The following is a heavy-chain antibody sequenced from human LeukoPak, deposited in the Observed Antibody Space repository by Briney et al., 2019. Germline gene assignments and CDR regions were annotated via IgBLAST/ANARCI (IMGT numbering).Heavy chain of an antibody. CDR1: GYTLTGYY. V-gene: IGHV1-2*02. Sequence: ASVKVSCKASGYTLTGYYMHWVRQAPGQGLEWMGWINPNSGGTNYAQKFQGRVTMTRDTSISTAYMGLSRLRSDDTAVYYCARAGNGYSIMDVWGKGTTVTVSS. CDR3: ARAGNGYSIMDV. J-gene: IGHJ6*04. CDR2: INPNSGGT. D-gene: IGHD3-3*01.